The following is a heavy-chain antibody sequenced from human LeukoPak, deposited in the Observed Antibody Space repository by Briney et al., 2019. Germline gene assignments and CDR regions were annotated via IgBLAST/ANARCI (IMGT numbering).Heavy chain of an antibody. CDR2: ISAYNGNT. J-gene: IGHJ4*02. CDR1: GYTFTSYG. V-gene: IGHV1-18*01. CDR3: ARADYYGSVSHLV. Sequence: ASVKVSCKASGYTFTSYGISWVRQAPGQGLEWMGWISAYNGNTNYAQKLQGRITMTTDTSTSTAYMELRSLRSDDTAVYYRARADYYGSVSHLVWGQGTLVTVSS. D-gene: IGHD3-10*01.